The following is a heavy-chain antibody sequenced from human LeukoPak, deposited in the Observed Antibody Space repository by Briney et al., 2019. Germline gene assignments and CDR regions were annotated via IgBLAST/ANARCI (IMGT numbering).Heavy chain of an antibody. CDR3: ARDGVDGYDDAFDI. V-gene: IGHV4-4*02. D-gene: IGHD5-12*01. J-gene: IGHJ3*02. CDR2: IYHSGST. Sequence: PSETLSLTCAVSGGSISSSNCWSWVRQPPGKGLEWIGEIYHSGSTNYNPSLKTRVTISVDKSKNQFSLKLSSVTAADTAVYYCARDGVDGYDDAFDIWGQGTMVTVSS. CDR1: GGSISSSNC.